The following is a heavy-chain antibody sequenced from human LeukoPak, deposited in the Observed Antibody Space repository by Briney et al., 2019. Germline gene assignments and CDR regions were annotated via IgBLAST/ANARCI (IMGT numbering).Heavy chain of an antibody. Sequence: GGSLRLSCAASGFTFSSYDMHWVRQATGKDLEWVSAIGTAGDTYYPGSVKGRFTISRENAKNSLYLQMNSLRAEDTAVYYCARDLGEDTYGMDVWGQGTTVTVSS. CDR1: GFTFSSYD. CDR2: IGTAGDT. D-gene: IGHD5-18*01. CDR3: ARDLGEDTYGMDV. V-gene: IGHV3-13*01. J-gene: IGHJ6*02.